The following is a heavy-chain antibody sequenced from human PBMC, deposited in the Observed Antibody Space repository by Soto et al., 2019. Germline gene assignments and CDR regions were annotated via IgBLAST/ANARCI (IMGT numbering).Heavy chain of an antibody. CDR2: IYYSGST. J-gene: IGHJ6*02. CDR1: GGSISSYY. Sequence: SETLSLTCTVSGGSISSYYWSWIRQPPGKGLEWIGYIYYSGSTNYNPSLKSRVTISVDTSKNQFSLKLSSVTAADTAVYYCARRPQNHYYYGMDVWGQGTTVTVSS. V-gene: IGHV4-59*01. CDR3: ARRPQNHYYYGMDV.